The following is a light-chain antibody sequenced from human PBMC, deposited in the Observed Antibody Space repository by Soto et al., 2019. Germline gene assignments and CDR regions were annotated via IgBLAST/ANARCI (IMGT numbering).Light chain of an antibody. J-gene: IGKJ1*01. CDR2: KAS. Sequence: DIQMTQSPSTLSGSVGDRVTSSCRASQTISSWLAWYQQKPGKAPKLLIYKASTLKSGVPSRFSGSGSGTDFTLTISCLQSEDFATYYCQQYYSYPWTFGQGTKVDI. CDR1: QTISSW. CDR3: QQYYSYPWT. V-gene: IGKV1-5*03.